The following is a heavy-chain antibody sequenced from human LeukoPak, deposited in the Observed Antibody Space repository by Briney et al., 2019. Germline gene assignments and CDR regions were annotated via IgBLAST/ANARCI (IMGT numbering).Heavy chain of an antibody. CDR3: ARGADYGDWPFDY. Sequence: SETLSLTCAVYGGSFSGYYWSWIRQPPGKGLEWIGEIYHSGSTNYNPSLKSRVTISVDKSKNQFSLKLSSVTAADTAVYYCARGADYGDWPFDYWGQGTLVTVSS. V-gene: IGHV4-34*01. CDR1: GGSFSGYY. CDR2: IYHSGST. J-gene: IGHJ4*02. D-gene: IGHD4-17*01.